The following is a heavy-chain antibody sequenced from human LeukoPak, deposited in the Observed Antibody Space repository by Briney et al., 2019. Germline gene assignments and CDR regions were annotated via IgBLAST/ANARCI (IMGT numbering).Heavy chain of an antibody. V-gene: IGHV1-18*01. CDR2: ISAYNGNT. CDR1: GYTFTSYG. D-gene: IGHD2-2*01. J-gene: IGHJ6*02. Sequence: ASVKVSCKASGYTFTSYGISWVRQAPGQGLEWMGWISAYNGNTNYAQKLQGRVTMTTDTSTSTAYMELRSLRSDDTAVYYCARDTHCSSSSCYPYYYGMDVWGQGTTFTVSS. CDR3: ARDTHCSSSSCYPYYYGMDV.